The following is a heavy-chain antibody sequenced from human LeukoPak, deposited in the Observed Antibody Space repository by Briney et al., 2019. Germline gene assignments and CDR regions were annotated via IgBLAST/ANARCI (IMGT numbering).Heavy chain of an antibody. V-gene: IGHV4-34*01. CDR1: GGSFSGYY. CDR3: ARGPQSGGMDV. J-gene: IGHJ6*02. Sequence: PPETLSLTCAVYGGSFSGYYWSWIRQPPGKGLEWIGEINHSGSTNYNPSLKSRVTISVDTSKNQFSLKLSSVTAADTAVYYCARGPQSGGMDVWGQGTTVTVSS. CDR2: INHSGST.